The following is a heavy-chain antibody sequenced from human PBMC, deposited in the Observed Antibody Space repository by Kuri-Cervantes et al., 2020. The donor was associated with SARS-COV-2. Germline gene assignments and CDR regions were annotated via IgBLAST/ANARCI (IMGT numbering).Heavy chain of an antibody. Sequence: SQTLSLTCAVYGGSFSGYYWSWIRQPPGKGLEWIGEINHSGSTNYNPSLKSRVTMSVDTSKNQFSLKLSSVTAADTAVYYCARDYSGYAYIWGQGTMVTVSS. V-gene: IGHV4-34*01. CDR2: INHSGST. D-gene: IGHD5-12*01. J-gene: IGHJ3*02. CDR1: GGSFSGYY. CDR3: ARDYSGYAYI.